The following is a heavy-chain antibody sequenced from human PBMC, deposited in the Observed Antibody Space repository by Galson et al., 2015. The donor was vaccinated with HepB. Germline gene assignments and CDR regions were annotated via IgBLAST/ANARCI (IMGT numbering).Heavy chain of an antibody. CDR3: ARSWWTTVVTQSNTGYFDY. J-gene: IGHJ4*02. V-gene: IGHV3-48*01. CDR1: GFTFSSYS. Sequence: SLRLSCAASGFTFSSYSMNWVRQAPGKGLEWVSYISSSSSTIYYADSVKGRFTISRDNAKNSLYLQMNSLRAGDTAVYYCARSWWTTVVTQSNTGYFDYWGQGTLVTVSS. D-gene: IGHD4-23*01. CDR2: ISSSSSTI.